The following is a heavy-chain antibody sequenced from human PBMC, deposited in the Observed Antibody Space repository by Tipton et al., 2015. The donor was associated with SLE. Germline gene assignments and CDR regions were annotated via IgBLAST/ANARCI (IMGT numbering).Heavy chain of an antibody. J-gene: IGHJ6*02. Sequence: TLSLTCTVSGGSISSYYWSWIRQSPGKGLEWIGYIYYSGSTNYNPSLKSRVTISVDTSKNQFSLKLSSVTAADTAVYYCARDTSGERSNYGMDVWGQGTTVTVSS. CDR1: GGSISSYY. CDR2: IYYSGST. D-gene: IGHD3-3*01. CDR3: ARDTSGERSNYGMDV. V-gene: IGHV4-59*01.